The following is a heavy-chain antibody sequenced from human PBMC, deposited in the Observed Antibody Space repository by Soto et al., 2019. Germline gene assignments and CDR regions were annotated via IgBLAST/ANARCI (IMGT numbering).Heavy chain of an antibody. V-gene: IGHV4-4*02. Sequence: PSETLSLTCAVSGGSISSSNSWSWVRQPPGKGLEWIGEIYHSGSTNYNPSLKSRVTISVDKSKNQFSLKLSSVTAADTAVYYCARDRGSGSYYKSWFDPWGQGTLVTVS. CDR1: GGSISSSNS. CDR2: IYHSGST. J-gene: IGHJ5*02. D-gene: IGHD3-10*01. CDR3: ARDRGSGSYYKSWFDP.